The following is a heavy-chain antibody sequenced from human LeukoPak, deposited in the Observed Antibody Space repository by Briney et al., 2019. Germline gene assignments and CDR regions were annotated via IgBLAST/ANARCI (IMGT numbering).Heavy chain of an antibody. CDR1: GFTFDDYA. Sequence: GGSLRLSCAASGFTFDDYAMHWVRQAPGKGLEWVPVIYSGGNTFYTDSVKGRFTISRDNSRNTLYLQMNSLRAEDTAVYYCAGGIVATITFNYWGQGTLVTVSS. CDR3: AGGIVATITFNY. V-gene: IGHV3-53*01. CDR2: IYSGGNT. D-gene: IGHD5-12*01. J-gene: IGHJ4*02.